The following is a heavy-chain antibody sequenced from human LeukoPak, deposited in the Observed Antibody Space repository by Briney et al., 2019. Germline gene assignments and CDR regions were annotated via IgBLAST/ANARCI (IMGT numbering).Heavy chain of an antibody. Sequence: PGGSLRLSCAASGFTFSSYWMTWVRQAPGKGLEWVANIKGDGSEQQYVDSVKGRFAISRDNTKNSLYLQMNSLRAEDTAVYYCARDSTAFDYWGQGTLVTVSS. CDR2: IKGDGSEQ. J-gene: IGHJ4*02. CDR1: GFTFSSYW. V-gene: IGHV3-7*05. D-gene: IGHD4-17*01. CDR3: ARDSTAFDY.